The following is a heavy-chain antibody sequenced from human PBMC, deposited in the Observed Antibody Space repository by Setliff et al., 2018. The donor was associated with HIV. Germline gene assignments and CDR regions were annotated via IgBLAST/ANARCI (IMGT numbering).Heavy chain of an antibody. CDR1: GGSISSSTYY. V-gene: IGHV4-39*07. J-gene: IGHJ4*02. CDR2: IYQSGST. CDR3: ARDRMPMASWVPDK. Sequence: SETLSLTCTVSGGSISSSTYYWGWIRQPPGKGLEWIASIYQSGSTYYNPSLKSRVIISIDTSKNQFSLKLSSVTAADTAVYYCARDRMPMASWVPDKWGQGTLVTVSS. D-gene: IGHD2-2*01.